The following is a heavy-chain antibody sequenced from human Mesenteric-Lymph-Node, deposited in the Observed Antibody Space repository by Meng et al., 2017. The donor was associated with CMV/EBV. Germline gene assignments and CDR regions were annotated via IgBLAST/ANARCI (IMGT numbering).Heavy chain of an antibody. CDR1: GFTVSSNY. J-gene: IGHJ6*02. D-gene: IGHD3-3*01. Sequence: GESLKISCAASGFTVSSNYMSWVRQAPGKGLEWVSFVRYDGSHDYYADSVKGRFTISRDNSKNTLYLQMNSLRAEDTAVYYCAKDQSLTIFGVVIRRHYYGMDVWGQGTTVTVSS. CDR2: VRYDGSHD. V-gene: IGHV3-30*02. CDR3: AKDQSLTIFGVVIRRHYYGMDV.